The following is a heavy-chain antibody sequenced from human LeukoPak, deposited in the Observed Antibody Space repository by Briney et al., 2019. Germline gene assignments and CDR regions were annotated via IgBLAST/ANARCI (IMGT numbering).Heavy chain of an antibody. CDR3: ARDYDSLDNGLDV. Sequence: GGSLRLSCAASGFTFSSYGMHWVRQAPGEGLEWVAFIRYDGSNKYYADSVKGRFTISRDNSKNTLYLQMNSLRAEDTAVYYCARDYDSLDNGLDVWGQGTTVTVSS. D-gene: IGHD3-3*01. CDR2: IRYDGSNK. J-gene: IGHJ6*02. V-gene: IGHV3-30*02. CDR1: GFTFSSYG.